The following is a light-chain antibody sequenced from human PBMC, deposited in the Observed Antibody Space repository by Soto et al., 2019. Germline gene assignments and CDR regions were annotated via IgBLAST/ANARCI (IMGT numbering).Light chain of an antibody. V-gene: IGKV3-20*01. Sequence: EVLMTQSPATLSVSPGERVILSCRASQRISNDLAWYQQKAGQAPRLLIYDASTRATDIPDRFSGRGSGTDFTLTISRLEPEDFAVYYCQQYGSSPPSSTFGQGTRLEIK. CDR2: DAS. J-gene: IGKJ5*01. CDR3: QQYGSSPPSST. CDR1: QRISND.